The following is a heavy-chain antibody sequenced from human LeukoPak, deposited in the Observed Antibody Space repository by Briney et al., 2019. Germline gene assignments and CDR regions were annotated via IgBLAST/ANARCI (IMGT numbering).Heavy chain of an antibody. CDR2: IDPSDSYT. CDR1: GYSFTSYW. V-gene: IGHV5-10-1*01. Sequence: GESLKISCKGSGYSFTSYWISWVRQMPGKGLEWMGRIDPSDSYTNYSPSFQGHVTISADKSISTAYLQWSSLKASDTAMYYCARLFPPRGYYSYYYYYGMDVWGQGTTVTVSS. J-gene: IGHJ6*02. CDR3: ARLFPPRGYYSYYYYYGMDV. D-gene: IGHD3-3*01.